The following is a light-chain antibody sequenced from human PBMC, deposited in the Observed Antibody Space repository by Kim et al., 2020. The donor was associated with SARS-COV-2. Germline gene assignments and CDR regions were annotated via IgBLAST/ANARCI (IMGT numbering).Light chain of an antibody. V-gene: IGLV1-47*01. CDR2: RNN. J-gene: IGLJ3*02. CDR3: AVWDDSLSARV. Sequence: QSVLTQPPSASATPGQKVTISCSGSSSNIGSNDVYWYHQLPGTAPKLLIYRNNQRPSGVPDRFSGSKSGTSASLAISGLRSEDEADYYCAVWDDSLSARVFGGGTQLTVL. CDR1: SSNIGSND.